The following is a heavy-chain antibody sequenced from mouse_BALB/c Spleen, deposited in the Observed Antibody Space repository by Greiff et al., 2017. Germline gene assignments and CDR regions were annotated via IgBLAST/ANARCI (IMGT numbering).Heavy chain of an antibody. CDR2: INPGSGGT. V-gene: IGHV1-54*01. Sequence: QVQLQQSGAELVRPGTSVKVSCKASGYAFTNYLIEWVKQRPGQGLEWIGVINPGSGGTNYNEKFKGKATLTADKSSSTAYMQLSSLTSHDSAVYFCARSATMITTAADFAYWGQGTLVTVSA. CDR3: ARSATMITTAADFAY. D-gene: IGHD2-4*01. CDR1: GYAFTNYL. J-gene: IGHJ3*01.